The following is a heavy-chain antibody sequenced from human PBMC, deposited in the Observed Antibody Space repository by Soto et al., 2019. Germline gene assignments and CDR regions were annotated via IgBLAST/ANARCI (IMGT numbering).Heavy chain of an antibody. Sequence: QVQLVQSGAEVKQPGASVKVSCEASGYTFTTYGISWVRQASGQGLEWMGWINGYTGNTKYAQRFHDGVTMTRDTSTSTANMEVRSLRSDDTAVYYCARDEIATRPQYYYGMDVWGQGPTVTVSS. CDR1: GYTFTTYG. CDR3: ARDEIATRPQYYYGMDV. CDR2: INGYTGNT. J-gene: IGHJ6*02. D-gene: IGHD6-6*01. V-gene: IGHV1-18*04.